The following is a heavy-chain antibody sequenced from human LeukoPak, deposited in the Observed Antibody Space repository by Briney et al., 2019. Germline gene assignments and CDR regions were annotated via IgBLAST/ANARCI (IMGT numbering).Heavy chain of an antibody. CDR1: GSAFSNYG. CDR3: AAGRLGSGWDS. CDR2: VGTAGET. D-gene: IGHD6-19*01. Sequence: QPGGSLRLSCAASGSAFSNYGVNWVRQAPGKGLEWVSGVGTAGETYSADSMKGRFTVSRDNSKNTLYLQMNSLKGDDTAVYYCAAGRLGSGWDSWGQGTLVTVSS. J-gene: IGHJ4*02. V-gene: IGHV3-23*01.